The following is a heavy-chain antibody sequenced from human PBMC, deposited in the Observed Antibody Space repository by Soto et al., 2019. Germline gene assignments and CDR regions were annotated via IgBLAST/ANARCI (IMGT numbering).Heavy chain of an antibody. V-gene: IGHV1-69*13. CDR3: ARNTGYSSGWYHYYYGMDV. CDR2: IIPIFGTA. CDR1: GGTFSSYA. J-gene: IGHJ6*02. D-gene: IGHD6-19*01. Sequence: SVKVSCKASGGTFSSYAISWVRQAPGQGLEWMGGIIPIFGTANYAQKFQGRVTITADESTSTAYMELSSLRSEDTAVYYCARNTGYSSGWYHYYYGMDVWGQGTTVTVSS.